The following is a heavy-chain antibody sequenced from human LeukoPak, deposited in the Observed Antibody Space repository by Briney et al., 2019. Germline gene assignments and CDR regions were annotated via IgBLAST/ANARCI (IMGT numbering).Heavy chain of an antibody. Sequence: GGSLRLSCAASGFTFSSYSMNWVRQAPGKGLEWVSSISSSSSYIYYADSVKGRFTISRDNAKNSLYLQMNSLRAEDTAVYYCALYCGSTSCYNYYYGMDVWGQGTTVTVSS. CDR1: GFTFSSYS. CDR2: ISSSSSYI. CDR3: ALYCGSTSCYNYYYGMDV. V-gene: IGHV3-21*01. J-gene: IGHJ6*02. D-gene: IGHD2-2*02.